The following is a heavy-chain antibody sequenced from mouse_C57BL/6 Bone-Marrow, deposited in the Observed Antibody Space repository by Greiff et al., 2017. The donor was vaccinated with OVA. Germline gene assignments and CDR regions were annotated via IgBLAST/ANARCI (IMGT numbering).Heavy chain of an antibody. D-gene: IGHD1-1*01. Sequence: EVQGVESGGGLVKPGGSLKLSCAASGFTFSDYGMHWVRQAPEKGLEWVAYLSSGSSTLYYADTVKGRFPISRDNAKNTLFLQMTSLRSEDTAMYYCAVITTVVAPLDVWGTGTTVTVSS. J-gene: IGHJ1*03. CDR1: GFTFSDYG. V-gene: IGHV5-17*01. CDR3: AVITTVVAPLDV. CDR2: LSSGSSTL.